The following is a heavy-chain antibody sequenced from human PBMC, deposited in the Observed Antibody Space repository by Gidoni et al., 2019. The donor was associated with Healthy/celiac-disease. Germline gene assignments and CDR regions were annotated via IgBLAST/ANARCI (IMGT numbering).Heavy chain of an antibody. J-gene: IGHJ4*02. D-gene: IGHD3-16*02. CDR1: GDSVSSHSAA. Sequence: GQLQPSGPGLVKTSQTLTLTCAISGDSVSSHSAAWNWIRQSPSRGLEWLGRTYYRCKWYNDYAVSVKSRITINPDTSKNQFSLQLKSVTPEDTAVYYCAREGYDYVWGSYPIDYWGQGTLVTVSS. CDR2: TYYRCKWYN. CDR3: AREGYDYVWGSYPIDY. V-gene: IGHV6-1*01.